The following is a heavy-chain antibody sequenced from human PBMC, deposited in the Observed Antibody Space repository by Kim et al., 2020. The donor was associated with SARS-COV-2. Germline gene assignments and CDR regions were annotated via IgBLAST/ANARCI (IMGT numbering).Heavy chain of an antibody. CDR2: INPSGGST. Sequence: ASVKVSCKASGYTFTSYYMHWVRQAPGQGLEWMGIINPSGGSTNYAKKFQGRVTLTRDTSTSTVYMALSSLRFEDTAVYYCARDYGGRWTYGMDVWGQGTTVTVSS. D-gene: IGHD1-1*01. J-gene: IGHJ6*02. V-gene: IGHV1-46*01. CDR1: GYTFTSYY. CDR3: ARDYGGRWTYGMDV.